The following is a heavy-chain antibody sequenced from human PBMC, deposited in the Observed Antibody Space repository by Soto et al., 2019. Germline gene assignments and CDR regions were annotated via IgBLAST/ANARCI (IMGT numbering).Heavy chain of an antibody. D-gene: IGHD2-2*01. CDR2: MYTSGIT. Sequence: PSETLSLTCTVSGDSVRGYYWYWIRQPAGKGLEWIGRMYTSGITNYSPSLKSRVTMSVDTSKNQFSLKLTSVTAADTAVYYCARDDKGVSAAMLYWGQGTLVTV. V-gene: IGHV4-4*07. CDR1: GDSVRGYY. J-gene: IGHJ4*02. CDR3: ARDDKGVSAAMLY.